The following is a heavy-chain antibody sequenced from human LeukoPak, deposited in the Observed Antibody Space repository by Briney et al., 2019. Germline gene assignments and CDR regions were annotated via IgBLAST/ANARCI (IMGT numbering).Heavy chain of an antibody. V-gene: IGHV3-23*01. CDR2: IGGSGGST. D-gene: IGHD3-10*01. Sequence: GGSLRLSCAASGFTFSSYAMSWVRQAPGKGLEWVSAIGGSGGSTYYADSVKGRFTISRDNSKNTLYLQMNSLRAEDTAVYYCAKGNYYGSGSYYIPFDYWGQGTLVTVSS. CDR1: GFTFSSYA. CDR3: AKGNYYGSGSYYIPFDY. J-gene: IGHJ4*02.